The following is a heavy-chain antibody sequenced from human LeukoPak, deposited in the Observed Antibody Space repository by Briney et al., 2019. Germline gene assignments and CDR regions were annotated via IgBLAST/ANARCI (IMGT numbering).Heavy chain of an antibody. V-gene: IGHV3-7*04. CDR3: ARAGLLGAFDI. Sequence: GGSLRLSCAASGLTFNSYWMHWVRQAPGEGLEWVASIKQDGSDKYYVDSVRGRFTISRDNAKNSLYLQMNSLRAEDTALYYCARAGLLGAFDILGQGTMVTVSS. D-gene: IGHD2-15*01. CDR2: IKQDGSDK. CDR1: GLTFNSYW. J-gene: IGHJ3*02.